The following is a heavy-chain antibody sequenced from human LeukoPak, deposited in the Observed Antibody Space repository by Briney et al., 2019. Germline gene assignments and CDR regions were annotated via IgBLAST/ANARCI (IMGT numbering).Heavy chain of an antibody. CDR2: ISSSSSYT. J-gene: IGHJ5*02. CDR3: ARDAGYRSSWYRGKFDP. D-gene: IGHD6-13*01. V-gene: IGHV3-11*05. CDR1: GFTFSDYY. Sequence: GGPLRLSCAASGFTFSDYYMSWIRQAPGKGLEWVSYISSSSSYTNYADSVKGRFTISRDNAKNSLYLQMNSLRAEDTAVYYCARDAGYRSSWYRGKFDPWGQGTLVTVSS.